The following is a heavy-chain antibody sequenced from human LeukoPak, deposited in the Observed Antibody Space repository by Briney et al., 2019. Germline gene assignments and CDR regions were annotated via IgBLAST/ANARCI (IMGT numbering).Heavy chain of an antibody. D-gene: IGHD4-17*01. J-gene: IGHJ6*03. Sequence: GGSLRLSCTASGFTFGDYAMSWVRQAPGKGLEWVGFSRSKAYGGTTEYAASVKGRFTISRDDSKSIAYLQMNSLKTEDTAVYYCTSGDYVPYYYYYMDVWGKGTTVTVSS. CDR3: TSGDYVPYYYYYMDV. CDR1: GFTFGDYA. V-gene: IGHV3-49*04. CDR2: SRSKAYGGTT.